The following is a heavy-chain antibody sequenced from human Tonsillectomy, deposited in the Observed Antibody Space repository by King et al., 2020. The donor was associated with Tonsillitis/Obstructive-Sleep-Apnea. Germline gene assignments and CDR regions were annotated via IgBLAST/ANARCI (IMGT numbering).Heavy chain of an antibody. CDR3: ARLGREWSSSPQGDFDY. CDR2: IYPGDSDT. D-gene: IGHD6-6*01. J-gene: IGHJ4*02. Sequence: VQLVESGAEVKKPGESLKISCTGSGYSFTNYWIGWVRQMPGKGLEWMGIIYPGDSDTRYSPSFQGQVTISADKSISTAYLQWSGLKASDTAMYYCARLGREWSSSPQGDFDYWGQGTLVTVSS. V-gene: IGHV5-51*01. CDR1: GYSFTNYW.